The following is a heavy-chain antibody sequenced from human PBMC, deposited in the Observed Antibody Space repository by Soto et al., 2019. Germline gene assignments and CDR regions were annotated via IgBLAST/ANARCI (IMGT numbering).Heavy chain of an antibody. CDR3: ASGQWLTSNWFDP. D-gene: IGHD6-19*01. Sequence: RASVKVSCKASGGTFSSYAISWVRQAPGQGLEWMGGIIPIFGTANYAQKFQGRVTITADKSTSTAYMELSSLRSEDTAVYYCASGQWLTSNWFDPWGQGTLVTVSS. CDR2: IIPIFGTA. V-gene: IGHV1-69*06. J-gene: IGHJ5*02. CDR1: GGTFSSYA.